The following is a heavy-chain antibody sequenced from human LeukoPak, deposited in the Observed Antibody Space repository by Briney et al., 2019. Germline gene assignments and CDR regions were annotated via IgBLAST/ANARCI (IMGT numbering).Heavy chain of an antibody. V-gene: IGHV1-2*02. D-gene: IGHD3-10*01. J-gene: IGHJ4*02. CDR2: IHPRSGDT. CDR1: GYSFTASY. Sequence: GASVKFSCKASGYSFTASYIHWVRQAPGQGLEWMGWIHPRSGDTRYAQKFQGRVTMARDTSISTVYMDLSSLGSDDTAVYYCARDGEYGTGSYYRGSFDYWGQGILVTVSS. CDR3: ARDGEYGTGSYYRGSFDY.